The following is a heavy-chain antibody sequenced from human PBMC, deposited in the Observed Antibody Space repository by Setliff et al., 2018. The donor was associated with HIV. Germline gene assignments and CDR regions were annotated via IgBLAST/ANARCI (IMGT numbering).Heavy chain of an antibody. J-gene: IGHJ4*02. V-gene: IGHV3-48*03. CDR3: MRWGLPYAIDY. D-gene: IGHD2-21*02. CDR2: ISSSGNPI. CDR1: GFTFSNY. Sequence: ALRLSCVVSGFTFSNYKNYEMHWVRQAPGKGLEWLSYISSSGNPIYYADSVEGRFMFSRDNAKNSLYLQLNSLRVEDTAMYYCMRWGLPYAIDYWGQGMLVTVSS.